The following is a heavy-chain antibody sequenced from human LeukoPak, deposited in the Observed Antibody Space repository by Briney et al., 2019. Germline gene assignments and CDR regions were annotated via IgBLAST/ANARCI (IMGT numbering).Heavy chain of an antibody. CDR3: ARDKTYYDSSGYSYLWYFDL. D-gene: IGHD3-22*01. CDR1: GFTFSDHY. CDR2: TRNKANSYTT. Sequence: PGGSLRLSCAASGFTFSDHYMDWVRQAPGKGLEWVGRTRNKANSYTTEYAASVKGRFTISRDDSKNSLYLQMNSLKTEDTAVYYCARDKTYYDSSGYSYLWYFDLWGRGTLVTVSS. J-gene: IGHJ2*01. V-gene: IGHV3-72*01.